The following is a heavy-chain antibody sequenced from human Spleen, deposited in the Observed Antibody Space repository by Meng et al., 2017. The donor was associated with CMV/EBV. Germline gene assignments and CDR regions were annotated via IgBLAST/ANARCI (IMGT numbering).Heavy chain of an antibody. Sequence: SLKISCAASGFIFDDYAMHWVRQGPGKGLEWVSGISWDSDRIDYADSVKGRFTISRDNAKNSLSLHMNVLRPEDSALYYCWGYCSGASCSRVDYWGQGTLVTVSS. V-gene: IGHV3-9*01. J-gene: IGHJ4*02. CDR3: WGYCSGASCSRVDY. D-gene: IGHD2-2*01. CDR1: GFIFDDYA. CDR2: ISWDSDRI.